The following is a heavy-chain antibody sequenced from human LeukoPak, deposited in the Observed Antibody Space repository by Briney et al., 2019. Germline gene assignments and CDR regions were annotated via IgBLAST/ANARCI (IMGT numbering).Heavy chain of an antibody. CDR2: ISGRGDSI. V-gene: IGHV3-23*01. D-gene: IGHD6-13*01. CDR3: AKAHSSSWYYFGD. J-gene: IGHJ4*02. CDR1: GFTFRRYA. Sequence: GGSLRLSCAASGFTFRRYAMSWVRQAPGKGLEWVSVISGRGDSIHYVDSVRGRFTISRDNSKNTLVLQMNSLRAEDTAVYYCAKAHSSSWYYFGDWGQGARVAVSS.